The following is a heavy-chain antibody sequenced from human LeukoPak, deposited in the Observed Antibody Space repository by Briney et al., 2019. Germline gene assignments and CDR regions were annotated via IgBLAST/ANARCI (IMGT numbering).Heavy chain of an antibody. CDR1: GFTFSDYY. CDR2: ISSSGSTI. J-gene: IGHJ6*03. Sequence: GGSLRLSCAASGFTFSDYYMSWIRQAPGKGLEWVSYISSSGSTIYYADSVKGRFTISRDNAKNSLYLQMNSLRAEDTAVYYCASPTSRTMVRGVYYYYMDVWGKGTTVTVSS. D-gene: IGHD3-10*01. CDR3: ASPTSRTMVRGVYYYYMDV. V-gene: IGHV3-11*04.